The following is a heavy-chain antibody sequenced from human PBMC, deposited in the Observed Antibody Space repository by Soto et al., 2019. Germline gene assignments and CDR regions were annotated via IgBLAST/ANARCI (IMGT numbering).Heavy chain of an antibody. CDR1: GGSISSYY. D-gene: IGHD6-13*01. CDR3: ARAPGGDPYSSSWYWFDP. Sequence: SETLSLTCTVSGGSISSYYWSWIRQPPGKGLEWIGYIYYSGSTNYNPSLKSRVTISVDTSKNQFSLKLSSVTAADTAVYYCARAPGGDPYSSSWYWFDPWGQGTLVTVSS. CDR2: IYYSGST. J-gene: IGHJ5*02. V-gene: IGHV4-59*01.